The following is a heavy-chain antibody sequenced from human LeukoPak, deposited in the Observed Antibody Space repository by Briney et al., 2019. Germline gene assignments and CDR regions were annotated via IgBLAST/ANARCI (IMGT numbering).Heavy chain of an antibody. D-gene: IGHD2-2*01. J-gene: IGHJ6*03. CDR2: ISAYNGNT. CDR1: GYTFTSYG. CDR3: ARLQLLQAYYYYYYMDV. Sequence: ASVKVSCKASGYTFTSYGISWVRQAPGQGLEWMGWISAYNGNTNYAKKLQGRVTMTTDTSTSTAYIKLRSLRTDDTAVYYCARLQLLQAYYYYYYMDVWGKGTTVTVSS. V-gene: IGHV1-18*01.